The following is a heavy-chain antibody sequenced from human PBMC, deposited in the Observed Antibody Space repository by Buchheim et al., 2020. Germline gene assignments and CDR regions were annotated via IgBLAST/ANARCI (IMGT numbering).Heavy chain of an antibody. CDR3: ITGVVGAPYTFF. J-gene: IGHJ4*02. V-gene: IGHV3-15*01. CDR2: IKSKTAGETT. Sequence: EVQLVESGGGLVKPGGCLRLSCAASGFTFSDVWMSWVRQAPGKGLEWVGRIKSKTAGETTDYAEPVKGRFSISRDDSKNTLNLQMSSLKTEDTAVYFCITGVVGAPYTFFWGQGTL. CDR1: GFTFSDVW. D-gene: IGHD2-15*01.